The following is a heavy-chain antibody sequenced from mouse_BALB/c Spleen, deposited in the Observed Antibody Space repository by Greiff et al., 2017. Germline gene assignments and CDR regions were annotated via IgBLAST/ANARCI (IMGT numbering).Heavy chain of an antibody. CDR2: ISSGGST. J-gene: IGHJ3*01. V-gene: IGHV5-6-5*01. Sequence: DVKLVESGGGLVKPGGSLKLSCAASGFTFSSYAMSWVRQTPEKRLEWVASISSGGSTYYPDSVKGRFTISRDNARNILYLQMSSLRSEDTAMYYCARGHWDYDSAWFAYWGQGTLVTVSA. D-gene: IGHD2-4*01. CDR3: ARGHWDYDSAWFAY. CDR1: GFTFSSYA.